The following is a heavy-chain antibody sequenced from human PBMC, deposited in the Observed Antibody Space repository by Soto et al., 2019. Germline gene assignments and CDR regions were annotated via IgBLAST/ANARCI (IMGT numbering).Heavy chain of an antibody. Sequence: SETLSLTCAVYGGSLSGYYWSWIHQPPGKGLEWIGEINHSGSTNYNPSLKSRVTISVDTSKNQFSLKLSSVTAADTAVYYCARGWGIAAAGRTFDYWGQGTLVTVSS. V-gene: IGHV4-34*01. D-gene: IGHD6-13*01. CDR2: INHSGST. CDR3: ARGWGIAAAGRTFDY. J-gene: IGHJ4*02. CDR1: GGSLSGYY.